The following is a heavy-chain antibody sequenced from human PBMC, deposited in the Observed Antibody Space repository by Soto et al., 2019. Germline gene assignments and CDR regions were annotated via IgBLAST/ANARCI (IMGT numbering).Heavy chain of an antibody. CDR3: AISSGYADWFDP. Sequence: QVQLQESGPGLVKPSQTLSLTCTVSGGSISSGGYYWSWIRQHPGKGLEWIGYIYYSGSTYYNPSAPSRVTVPVVTSKTPFSRQLRSVTAADTAVYYCAISSGYADWFDPWGQGTLVTVSS. CDR2: IYYSGST. J-gene: IGHJ5*02. V-gene: IGHV4-31*03. D-gene: IGHD3-22*01. CDR1: GGSISSGGYY.